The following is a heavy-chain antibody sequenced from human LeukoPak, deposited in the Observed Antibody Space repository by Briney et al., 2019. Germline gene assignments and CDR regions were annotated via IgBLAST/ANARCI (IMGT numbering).Heavy chain of an antibody. D-gene: IGHD3-22*01. V-gene: IGHV4-4*07. J-gene: IGHJ5*02. CDR1: GGSISSYY. CDR2: IYTSGST. Sequence: SETLSLTCTVSGGSISSYYWSWIRQPAGKGLEWIGRIYTSGSTNYNPSLKSRVTLSVDTSKNQFSLKLSSVTAADTAVYYCARGLRYYDSSGYRTGYWFAPWGQGTLVTVSS. CDR3: ARGLRYYDSSGYRTGYWFAP.